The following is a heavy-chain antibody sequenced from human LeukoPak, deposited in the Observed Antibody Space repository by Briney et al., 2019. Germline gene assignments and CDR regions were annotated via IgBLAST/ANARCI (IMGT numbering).Heavy chain of an antibody. Sequence: ASVKVSCKASGYTFTSYDINWVRQATGQGLEWMGWMNPNSGNTGYAQKFQGRVTMTRNTSISTAYMELRSLRSDDTAVYYCARFGSGWFSDIDYWGQGTLVTVSS. CDR1: GYTFTSYD. CDR2: MNPNSGNT. D-gene: IGHD6-19*01. V-gene: IGHV1-8*01. J-gene: IGHJ4*02. CDR3: ARFGSGWFSDIDY.